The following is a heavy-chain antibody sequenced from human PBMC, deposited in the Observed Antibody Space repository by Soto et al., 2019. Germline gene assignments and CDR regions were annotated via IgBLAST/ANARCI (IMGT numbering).Heavy chain of an antibody. V-gene: IGHV1-69*06. J-gene: IGHJ4*02. CDR1: GDNFTKYA. Sequence: QVHLVQSGAEVRKPGSSGRVYCKASGDNFTKYAIIWLRQAPGQGLEWMGGIVPVFGRVTYAQRFQDRVSIIADKSTAKSYLELTSLAAYYTAVYYCAGVASVSTWDDFDYWGQGTLFTV. CDR2: IVPVFGRV. D-gene: IGHD2-2*01. CDR3: AGVASVSTWDDFDY.